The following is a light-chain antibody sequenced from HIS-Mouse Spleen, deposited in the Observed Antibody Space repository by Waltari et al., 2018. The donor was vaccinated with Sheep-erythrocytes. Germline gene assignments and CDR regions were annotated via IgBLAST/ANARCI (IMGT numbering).Light chain of an antibody. J-gene: IGLJ1*01. Sequence: QSALTQPRSVSGSPGQSVTICCTGTSSDVGGYNYVSGYQQHPGKAPKLMIYDVSKRPSGVPDRFSGSKSGNTASLTISGLQAEDEADYYCCSYAGSYNHVFATGTKVTVL. CDR1: SSDVGGYNY. CDR3: CSYAGSYNHV. V-gene: IGLV2-11*01. CDR2: DVS.